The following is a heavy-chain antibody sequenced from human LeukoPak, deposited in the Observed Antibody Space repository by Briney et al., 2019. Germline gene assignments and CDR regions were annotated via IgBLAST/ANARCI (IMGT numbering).Heavy chain of an antibody. CDR2: INPSGGGT. J-gene: IGHJ5*02. D-gene: IGHD2-21*01. CDR3: ARDDGNPAYCGGDCYSGWFDP. Sequence: ASVKVSCKASGYTFTSYYMHWVRQAPGQGLEWMGIINPSGGGTSYAQKFQGRVTMTRDTSTSTVYMELSSLRSEDTAVYYCARDDGNPAYCGGDCYSGWFDPWGQGTLVTVSS. CDR1: GYTFTSYY. V-gene: IGHV1-46*01.